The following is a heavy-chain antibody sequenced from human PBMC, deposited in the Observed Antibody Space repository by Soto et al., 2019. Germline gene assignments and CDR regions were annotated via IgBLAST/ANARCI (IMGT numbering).Heavy chain of an antibody. Sequence: GSLRLSCAASGFTFRSYGIHWVRQAPGKGLEWVALIWFDGSKKYYVDSMKGRFAVSRDNSKNTLYLQMNSLRVVDTSVYYCARDRLVPYGYGMDVWGQGTTVTVSS. CDR2: IWFDGSKK. V-gene: IGHV3-33*01. J-gene: IGHJ6*02. CDR3: ARDRLVPYGYGMDV. CDR1: GFTFRSYG. D-gene: IGHD2-2*01.